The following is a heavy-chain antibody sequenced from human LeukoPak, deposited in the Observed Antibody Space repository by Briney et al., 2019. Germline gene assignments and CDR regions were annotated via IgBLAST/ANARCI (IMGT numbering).Heavy chain of an antibody. V-gene: IGHV4-59*01. CDR1: GGSISSYY. D-gene: IGHD2-15*01. Sequence: SETLSLTCTVSGGSISSYYWSWIRQPPGKGLEWIGYIYYSGSTNYNPSLKSRVTISVDTSKNQFSLKLSSVTAADTAVYYCARDQCSGGSCYPGWFDPWGQGTLVTASS. CDR2: IYYSGST. J-gene: IGHJ5*02. CDR3: ARDQCSGGSCYPGWFDP.